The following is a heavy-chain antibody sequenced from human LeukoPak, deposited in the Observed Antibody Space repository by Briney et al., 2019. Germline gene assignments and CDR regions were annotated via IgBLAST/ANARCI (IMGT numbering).Heavy chain of an antibody. D-gene: IGHD3-16*01. CDR3: ARVFGDYFDY. J-gene: IGHJ4*02. Sequence: PGGSLRLSCAASGFTFSSYSMNWVRQAPGKGLEWVSVIYSGGSTYYADSVKGRFTISRDNSKNTLYLQMNSLRAEDTAVYYCARVFGDYFDYWGQGTLVTVSS. CDR1: GFTFSSYS. CDR2: IYSGGST. V-gene: IGHV3-53*01.